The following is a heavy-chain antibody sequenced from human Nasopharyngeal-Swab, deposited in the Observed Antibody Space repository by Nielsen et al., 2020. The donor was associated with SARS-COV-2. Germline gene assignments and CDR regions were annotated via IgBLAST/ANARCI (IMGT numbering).Heavy chain of an antibody. Sequence: SETLSLTCTVSGGSISSYYWSWIRQPPGKGLEWIGYIYYSGSTNYNPSLKSRVTISVDTSKNQFTLKLSSVTAAATAVYYCARDWDGYYYYGMDVWGQGTTVTVSS. D-gene: IGHD1-26*01. J-gene: IGHJ6*02. CDR3: ARDWDGYYYYGMDV. CDR2: IYYSGST. CDR1: GGSISSYY. V-gene: IGHV4-59*01.